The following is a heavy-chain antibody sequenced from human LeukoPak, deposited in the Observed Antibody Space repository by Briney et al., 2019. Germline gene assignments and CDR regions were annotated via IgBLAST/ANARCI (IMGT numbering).Heavy chain of an antibody. CDR1: GGSFSGYY. CDR2: INHSGST. J-gene: IGHJ4*02. CDR3: ARRGWWSYYFDY. Sequence: SETLSLTCAVYGGSFSGYYWSWIGQPPGKGLEWIGEINHSGSTNYNPSLKSRVTISVDTSKNQFSLKLSSVTAADTAVYYCARRGWWSYYFDYWGQGTLVTVSS. D-gene: IGHD2-15*01. V-gene: IGHV4-34*01.